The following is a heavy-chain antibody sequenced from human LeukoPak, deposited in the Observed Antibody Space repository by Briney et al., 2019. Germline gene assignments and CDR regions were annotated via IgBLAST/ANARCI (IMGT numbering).Heavy chain of an antibody. V-gene: IGHV3-30-3*01. CDR1: GFTFSSYA. CDR2: ISYDGSNK. CDR3: ARGRGYYDSGGYQGFDP. J-gene: IGHJ5*02. Sequence: PGGSLRPSCAASGFTFSSYAMHWVRQAPGKGLEWVAVISYDGSNKYYADSVKGRFTISRDNSKNTLYLQMNSLRAEDTAVYYCARGRGYYDSGGYQGFDPWGEGTLVTVSS. D-gene: IGHD3-22*01.